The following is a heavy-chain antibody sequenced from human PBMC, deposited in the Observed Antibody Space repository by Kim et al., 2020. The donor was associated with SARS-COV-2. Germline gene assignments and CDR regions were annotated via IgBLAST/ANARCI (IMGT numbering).Heavy chain of an antibody. V-gene: IGHV4-34*01. J-gene: IGHJ4*02. CDR3: ARGGRVAATPFDY. Sequence: NPSLKGRVPISVDTSKNQFSLKRSSVTAADTAVYYCARGGRVAATPFDYWGQGTLVTVSS. D-gene: IGHD2-15*01.